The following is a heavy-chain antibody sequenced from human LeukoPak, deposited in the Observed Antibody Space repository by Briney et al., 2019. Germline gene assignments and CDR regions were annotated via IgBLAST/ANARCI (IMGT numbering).Heavy chain of an antibody. D-gene: IGHD1-14*01. Sequence: GGSLRLSCAAPGFTFSSYSMNWVRQAPGKGLEWVSSISSSSSYIYYADSVKGRFTISRDNAKNSLYLQMNSLRAEDTAVYYCARDSTTRGLDYWGQGTLVTVSS. CDR2: ISSSSSYI. V-gene: IGHV3-21*01. CDR1: GFTFSSYS. J-gene: IGHJ4*02. CDR3: ARDSTTRGLDY.